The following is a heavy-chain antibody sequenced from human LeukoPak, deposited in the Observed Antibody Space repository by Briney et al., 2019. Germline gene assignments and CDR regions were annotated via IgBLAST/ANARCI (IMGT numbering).Heavy chain of an antibody. CDR2: ISSSSSYI. J-gene: IGHJ4*02. Sequence: GGSLLLSCAASGFSFSIYSMNWVRQAPGKGLEWVSSISSSSSYIYYADSVKGRFTISRDNAKNSLYLQMNSLRAEDTAAYYCAREGAAGYYFDYWGQGTLVTVSS. V-gene: IGHV3-21*01. CDR3: AREGAAGYYFDY. CDR1: GFSFSIYS. D-gene: IGHD6-13*01.